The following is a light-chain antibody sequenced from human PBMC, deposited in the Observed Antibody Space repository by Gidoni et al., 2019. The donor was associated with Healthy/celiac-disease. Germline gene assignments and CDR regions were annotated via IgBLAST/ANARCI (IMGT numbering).Light chain of an antibody. Sequence: SYELTQPPSASVSPGQTASITCAGDKLGDKYACWYQQKPGASPVLVIYQDSKRPSGIPERFSGSNSGNTATLTISGTQAMDEADYYCQAWDSSTAVFGGGTKLTVL. J-gene: IGLJ2*01. V-gene: IGLV3-1*01. CDR1: KLGDKY. CDR3: QAWDSSTAV. CDR2: QDS.